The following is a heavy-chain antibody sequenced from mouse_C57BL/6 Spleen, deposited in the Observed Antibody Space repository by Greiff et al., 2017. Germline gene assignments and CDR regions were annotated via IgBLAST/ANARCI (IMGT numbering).Heavy chain of an antibody. CDR2: INYDGSST. CDR1: GFTFSDYY. D-gene: IGHD2-3*01. J-gene: IGHJ3*01. CDR3: ARAHYDGYYVFAY. Sequence: EVKLVESEGGLVQPGSSMKLSCTASGFTFSDYYMAWVRQVPEKGLEWVANINYDGSSTYYLDSLKSRFIISRDNAKNILYLQMSSLKSEDTATYYCARAHYDGYYVFAYWGQGTLVTVSA. V-gene: IGHV5-16*01.